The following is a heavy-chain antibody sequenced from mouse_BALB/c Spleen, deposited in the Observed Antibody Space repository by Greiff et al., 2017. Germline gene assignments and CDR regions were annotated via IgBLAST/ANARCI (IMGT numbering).Heavy chain of an antibody. Sequence: VQLQQPGAELVKPGASVKLSCKASGYTFTSYWMHWVKQRPGQGLEWIGEIDPSDSYTNYNQKFKGKATLTVDKSSSTAYMQLSSLTSEDSAVYYCARLITTVASYWYFDVWGAGTTVTVPS. D-gene: IGHD1-1*01. J-gene: IGHJ1*01. CDR2: IDPSDSYT. CDR1: GYTFTSYW. CDR3: ARLITTVASYWYFDV. V-gene: IGHV1-69*02.